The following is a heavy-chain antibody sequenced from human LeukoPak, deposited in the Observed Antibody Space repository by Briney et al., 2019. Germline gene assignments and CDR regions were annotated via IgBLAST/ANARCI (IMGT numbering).Heavy chain of an antibody. CDR2: IYSGGST. J-gene: IGHJ4*02. D-gene: IGHD2-8*02. V-gene: IGHV3-66*01. Sequence: PGGSLRLSCAASGFTVSSNSMSWVRQAPGKGLEWVSVIYSGGSTFYADSVKGRFTISRDNSKNTLYLQMNSLRAEDTAVYYCARARPEVWSPDFWGQGTLVTVSS. CDR1: GFTVSSNS. CDR3: ARARPEVWSPDF.